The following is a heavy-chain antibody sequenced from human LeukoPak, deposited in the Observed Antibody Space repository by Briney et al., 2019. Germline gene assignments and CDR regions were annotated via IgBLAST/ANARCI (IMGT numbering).Heavy chain of an antibody. J-gene: IGHJ4*02. CDR2: ISGSVGST. V-gene: IGHV3-23*01. Sequence: GGSLRLSCAASGFTFSSYAMSWVRQAPGKGLEWVSAISGSVGSTYYADSVKGRFTISRDNSKNTLYLQMNSLRAEETAVYYCAKDVGAAAGIFDYWGQGTLVTVSS. CDR3: AKDVGAAAGIFDY. D-gene: IGHD6-13*01. CDR1: GFTFSSYA.